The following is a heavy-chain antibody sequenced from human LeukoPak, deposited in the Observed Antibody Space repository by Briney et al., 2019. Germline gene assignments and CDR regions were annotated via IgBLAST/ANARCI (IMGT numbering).Heavy chain of an antibody. CDR3: ANCPSETQYAKEGVVDY. V-gene: IGHV3-23*01. D-gene: IGHD2-8*01. CDR1: GFTFSSYA. J-gene: IGHJ4*02. CDR2: ISGSGGST. Sequence: QPGGSLRLSCAASGFTFSSYAMSWVRQAPGKGLEWVSAISGSGGSTNYADSVKGRFTISRDNSKNTLYLQMNSLRAEDTAVYYCANCPSETQYAKEGVVDYWGQGTLVTVSS.